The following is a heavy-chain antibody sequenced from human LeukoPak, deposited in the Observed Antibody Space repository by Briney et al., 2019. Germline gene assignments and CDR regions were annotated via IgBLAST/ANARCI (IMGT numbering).Heavy chain of an antibody. J-gene: IGHJ3*02. Sequence: PSETLSLTCAVSGGSISNSNWWSWVRQPPGKGLEWIGEIYHSGSTNYNPSLKSRVTMSVDTSKNQFSLKLSSVTAADTAVYYCARRSLYSGSYLGAFDIWGQGTMVTVSS. CDR2: IYHSGST. CDR3: ARRSLYSGSYLGAFDI. V-gene: IGHV4-4*02. CDR1: GGSISNSNW. D-gene: IGHD1-26*01.